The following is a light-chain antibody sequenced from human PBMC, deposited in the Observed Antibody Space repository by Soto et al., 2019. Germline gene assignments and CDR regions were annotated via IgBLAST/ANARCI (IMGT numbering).Light chain of an antibody. Sequence: DIQITQSPTSLSASVGDRVTITCRASQNIFNYLAWFQQKPGKAPKSLIYVASRLQSGVPSRFSGSGSGTDFTLTITSLQPDDFATYYCQQYSGYPWTFGQGTRVEI. CDR2: VAS. CDR3: QQYSGYPWT. CDR1: QNIFNY. V-gene: IGKV1-16*01. J-gene: IGKJ1*01.